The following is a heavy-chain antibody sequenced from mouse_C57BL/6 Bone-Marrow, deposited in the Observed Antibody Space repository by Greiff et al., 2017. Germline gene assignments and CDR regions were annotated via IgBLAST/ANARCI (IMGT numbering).Heavy chain of an antibody. Sequence: QVQLKQSGAELVKPGASVKLSCKASGYTFTSYWMHWVKQRPGQGLEWIGMIHPNSGSTNYNEKFKSKATLTLDKSSSTAYMQLSSLTSEDSAVYYCARLRYNFDYWGQGTTLTVSS. CDR3: ARLRYNFDY. J-gene: IGHJ2*01. V-gene: IGHV1-64*01. CDR1: GYTFTSYW. CDR2: IHPNSGST.